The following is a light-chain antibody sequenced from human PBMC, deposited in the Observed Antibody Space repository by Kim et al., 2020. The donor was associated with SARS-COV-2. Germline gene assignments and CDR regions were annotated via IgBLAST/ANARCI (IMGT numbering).Light chain of an antibody. CDR1: SNDVGGYNS. CDR3: GSYVGNNNFV. Sequence: GQSVTISCTETSNDVGGYNSVSWYQPHPGRPPTLMIYDRTTRPSGVPDRFSGSKSGNTASLTVSGLQAEDEADYYCGSYVGNNNFVFGTGTKVTVL. J-gene: IGLJ1*01. CDR2: DRT. V-gene: IGLV2-8*01.